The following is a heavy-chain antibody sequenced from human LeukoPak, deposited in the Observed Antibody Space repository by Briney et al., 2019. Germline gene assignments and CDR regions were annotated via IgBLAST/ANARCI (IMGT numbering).Heavy chain of an antibody. J-gene: IGHJ3*02. CDR3: AREGEAGNKYDVFDI. CDR1: GFTFSSYW. V-gene: IGHV3-74*01. D-gene: IGHD1-14*01. Sequence: ETGGSLRLSCAASGFTFSSYWIHWVRQAPGKGLVWVSRINSDGSTTSYADSVKGRFTISRDSAKNTLYLQMNSLRAEDTAVYYCAREGEAGNKYDVFDIWGQGTMVTVSS. CDR2: INSDGSTT.